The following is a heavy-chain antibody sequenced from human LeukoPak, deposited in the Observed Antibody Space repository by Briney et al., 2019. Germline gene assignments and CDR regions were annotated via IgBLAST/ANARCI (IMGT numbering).Heavy chain of an antibody. CDR1: GYTFTSYD. CDR3: ARSLPRILVAIAAGYYYGMDV. CDR2: MNPNSGNT. Sequence: GASVKVSCKASGYTFTSYDINWVRQATGQGLEWMGWMNPNSGNTGYAQKFQGRVTMTRNTPISTAYMELSSLRSEDTAVYYCARSLPRILVAIAAGYYYGMDVWGQGTTVTVSS. V-gene: IGHV1-8*01. D-gene: IGHD2-21*01. J-gene: IGHJ6*02.